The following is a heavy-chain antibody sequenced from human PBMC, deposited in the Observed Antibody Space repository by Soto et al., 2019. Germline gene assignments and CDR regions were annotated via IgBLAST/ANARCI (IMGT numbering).Heavy chain of an antibody. CDR3: ARIISSYYYYYMDV. CDR1: GFTFSDYY. J-gene: IGHJ6*03. V-gene: IGHV3-11*01. D-gene: IGHD6-6*01. Sequence: GGSLRLSCAASGFTFSDYYMSWIRQAPGKGLEWVSYISSSGSTIYYADSVKGRFTISRDNAKNSLYLQMNSLRAEDTAVYYCARIISSYYYYYMDVWGKGTTVTVSS. CDR2: ISSSGSTI.